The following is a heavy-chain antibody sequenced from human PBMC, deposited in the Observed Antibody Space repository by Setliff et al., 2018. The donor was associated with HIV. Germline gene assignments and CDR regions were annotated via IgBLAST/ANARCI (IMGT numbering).Heavy chain of an antibody. D-gene: IGHD3-22*01. V-gene: IGHV4-61*09. CDR2: IHTTGSI. Sequence: SETLSLTCTVSGGSIRTGNYYWNWIRQPAGKGLEWIGHIHTTGSITYNPSLRSRVTISLDTSKNQVSLSLASVTAADTAVYYCARDGGGSGYYSSHFDCWGQGTLVTVSS. J-gene: IGHJ4*02. CDR3: ARDGGGSGYYSSHFDC. CDR1: GGSIRTGNYY.